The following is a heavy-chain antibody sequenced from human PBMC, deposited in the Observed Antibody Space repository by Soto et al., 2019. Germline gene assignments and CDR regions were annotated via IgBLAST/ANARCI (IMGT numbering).Heavy chain of an antibody. Sequence: TGSAGLPSPSSYYGCWIRQPQGKGLEWIGSIYYSGSTYYNPSLKSRVTISVDTSKNQFSLKLSSVTAADTAVYYCVRPSLCGGDTDYWGLGTLVTGS. CDR2: IYYSGST. D-gene: IGHD2-21*01. J-gene: IGHJ4*02. CDR3: VRPSLCGGDTDY. V-gene: IGHV4-39*01. CDR1: AGLPSPSSYY.